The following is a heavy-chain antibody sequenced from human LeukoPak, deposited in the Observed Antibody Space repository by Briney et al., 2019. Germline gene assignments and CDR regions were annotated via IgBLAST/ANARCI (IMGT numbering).Heavy chain of an antibody. CDR1: GYSISSGYF. J-gene: IGHJ4*02. Sequence: PSETLSLTCTVSGYSISSGYFWGWIRPAPGKGLEWIGSMYHSGSTYYNPSLKSRVTISVDTSKKHLLLNLTSVTAADTAVYYCVRDVGYGVESYYYYFDYWGQGTLVTVSS. CDR2: MYHSGST. V-gene: IGHV4-38-2*02. D-gene: IGHD3-10*01. CDR3: VRDVGYGVESYYYYFDY.